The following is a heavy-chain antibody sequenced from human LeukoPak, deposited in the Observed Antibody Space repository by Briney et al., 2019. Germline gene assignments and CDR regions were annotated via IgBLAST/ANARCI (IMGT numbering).Heavy chain of an antibody. V-gene: IGHV3-23*01. Sequence: PGGSLRLSCTASGFIFDTHTLTWVRQAPGKGLEWVASISGSGDSTNYGDSVKGRFTISRDNFKRTVHPEMSNLRADDTAMYYCVRRAAVRGMDFWGLGTTVIVSS. CDR2: ISGSGDST. D-gene: IGHD1-14*01. J-gene: IGHJ6*02. CDR3: VRRAAVRGMDF. CDR1: GFIFDTHT.